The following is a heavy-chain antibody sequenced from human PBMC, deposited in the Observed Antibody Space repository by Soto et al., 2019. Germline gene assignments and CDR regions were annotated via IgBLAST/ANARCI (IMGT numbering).Heavy chain of an antibody. V-gene: IGHV3-48*01. Sequence: GGSLRLSCAASEFTFSNYDMNWVRQAPRMGLDWVSYISSSSDTIYYADSVKGRFTISRDNAKNSLYLQMDSLRADDTGVYYCVRHSTVTGGDFWGQGTLVTVSS. CDR2: ISSSSDTI. CDR3: VRHSTVTGGDF. J-gene: IGHJ4*02. CDR1: EFTFSNYD. D-gene: IGHD4-17*01.